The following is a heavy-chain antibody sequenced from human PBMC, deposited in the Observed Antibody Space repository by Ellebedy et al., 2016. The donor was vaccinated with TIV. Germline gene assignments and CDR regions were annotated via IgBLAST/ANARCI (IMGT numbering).Heavy chain of an antibody. J-gene: IGHJ5*02. Sequence: SVKVSCXASGGTFSSYAISWVRQAPGQGLEWMGGIIPIFGTANYAQKFQGRVTITADESTSTAYMELSSLRSEDTAVYYCARDPTRSHNWFDPWGQGTLVTVSS. V-gene: IGHV1-69*13. CDR3: ARDPTRSHNWFDP. CDR1: GGTFSSYA. CDR2: IIPIFGTA.